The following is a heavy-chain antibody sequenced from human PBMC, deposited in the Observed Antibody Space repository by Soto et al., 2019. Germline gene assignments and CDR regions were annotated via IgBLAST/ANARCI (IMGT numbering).Heavy chain of an antibody. CDR3: AREGYSGYDRPIDY. Sequence: SETLSLTCTVSGGSISSGGYYWSWMRQHPGKGLEWIGYIYYSGSTYYNPSLKSRVTISVDTSKNQFSLKLSSVTAADTAVYYCAREGYSGYDRPIDYWGQGTLVTVSS. D-gene: IGHD5-12*01. CDR1: GGSISSGGYY. V-gene: IGHV4-31*03. J-gene: IGHJ4*02. CDR2: IYYSGST.